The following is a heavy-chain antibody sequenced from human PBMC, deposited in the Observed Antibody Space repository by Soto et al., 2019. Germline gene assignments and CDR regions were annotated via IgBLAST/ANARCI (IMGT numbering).Heavy chain of an antibody. V-gene: IGHV4-31*03. CDR2: IYYSGST. CDR1: GGSISSGGYY. D-gene: IGHD3-10*01. Sequence: QVQLKETGPGLVKPSQTLSLTCTVSGGSISSGGYYWSWIRQHPGKGLEWIGYIYYSGSTYYNPSLKSRVTISVDTSKNQFSLKLSSVTAADTAVYYCAREASSGRAQGLDVWGKGTTVTVSS. CDR3: AREASSGRAQGLDV. J-gene: IGHJ6*04.